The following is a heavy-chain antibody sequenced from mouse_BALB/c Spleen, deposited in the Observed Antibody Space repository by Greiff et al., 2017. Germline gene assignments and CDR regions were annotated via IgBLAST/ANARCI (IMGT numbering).Heavy chain of an antibody. CDR3: ARGGKAY. CDR1: GYTFTDYE. Sequence: VQLQQSGAELVRPGASVTLSCKASGYTFTDYEMHWVKQTPVHGLEWIGAIDPETGGTAYNQKFKGKATLTADKSSSTAYMELRSLTSEDSAVYYCARGGKAYWGQGTLVTVSA. V-gene: IGHV1-15*01. J-gene: IGHJ3*01. CDR2: IDPETGGT. D-gene: IGHD2-1*01.